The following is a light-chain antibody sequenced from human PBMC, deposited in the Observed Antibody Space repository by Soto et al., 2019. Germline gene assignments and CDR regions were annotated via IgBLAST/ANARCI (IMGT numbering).Light chain of an antibody. CDR1: SSDVENYKL. CDR2: EVT. CDR3: FSSVGSYV. J-gene: IGLJ1*01. V-gene: IGLV2-23*02. Sequence: QSALNQPASVSGSPGQSVTISCTATSSDVENYKLVSWYQQHPGKAPKLIIYEVTKRPSVVSNRFSGSKSANTASLTISGHQPEDEADYYCFSSVGSYVFGTGTQLTVL.